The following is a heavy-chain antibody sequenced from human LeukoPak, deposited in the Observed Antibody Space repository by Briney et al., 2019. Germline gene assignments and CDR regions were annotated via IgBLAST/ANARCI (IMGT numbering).Heavy chain of an antibody. CDR3: ARVHLGRSWFFDY. D-gene: IGHD6-13*01. CDR1: GGTFSSYA. J-gene: IGHJ4*02. Sequence: GASVKVSCKASGGTFSSYAISWVRQAPGQGLEWMGRIIPIFGTANYAQKFQGRVTITTDESTSTAYMELSSLRSEDTAVYYCARVHLGRSWFFDYWGQGTLVTVSS. V-gene: IGHV1-69*05. CDR2: IIPIFGTA.